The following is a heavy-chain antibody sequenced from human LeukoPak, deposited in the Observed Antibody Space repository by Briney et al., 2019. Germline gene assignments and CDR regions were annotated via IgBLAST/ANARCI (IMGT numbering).Heavy chain of an antibody. D-gene: IGHD1-26*01. CDR1: GGSITSSNW. J-gene: IGHJ4*02. CDR2: IYHSGTT. Sequence: SETLSLTCAVSGGSITSSNWWSWVRQPPGKGLEWIGEIYHSGTTNYNPSLKNRVTMSVDTSRNQFSLKLSSVTAADTAVYYCARQGYGGSYYVDYWGQGTLVTVSS. V-gene: IGHV4-4*02. CDR3: ARQGYGGSYYVDY.